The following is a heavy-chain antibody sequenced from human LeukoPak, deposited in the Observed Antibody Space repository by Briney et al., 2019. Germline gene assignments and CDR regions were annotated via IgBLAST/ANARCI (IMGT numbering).Heavy chain of an antibody. CDR3: ARDVLGSSWYDY. D-gene: IGHD6-13*01. CDR2: IYHSGST. V-gene: IGHV4-4*02. Sequence: PSETLSLTCAVSGGSISSSNWWSWVRQPPGKGLEWIGEIYHSGSTNYNPSLKSRVTISVDKSKNQLSLKLSSETAADTAVYYCARDVLGSSWYDYWGQGTLVTVSS. CDR1: GGSISSSNW. J-gene: IGHJ4*02.